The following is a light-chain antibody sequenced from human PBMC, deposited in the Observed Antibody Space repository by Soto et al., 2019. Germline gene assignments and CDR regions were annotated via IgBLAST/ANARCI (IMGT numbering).Light chain of an antibody. J-gene: IGKJ1*01. CDR2: ATS. CDR3: QQYGSSGT. CDR1: QSVTSTY. V-gene: IGKV3-20*01. Sequence: TQSPGTLSLSPVERATLSCRAVQSVTSTYMAWYQQKPGQAPRLLIYATSFRATGIPDRFSGSGSGTDFTLTISRLEPEDFAVYYCQQYGSSGTFGQGTKVDIK.